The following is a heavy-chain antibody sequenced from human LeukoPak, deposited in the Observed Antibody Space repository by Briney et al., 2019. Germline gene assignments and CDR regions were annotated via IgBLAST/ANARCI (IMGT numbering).Heavy chain of an antibody. CDR2: ISGSGTIM. Sequence: GGSLRLSCAASGFTFSDYWMGWVRQAPGRGLEWLSYISGSGTIMYYADSVKGRFTISRDNSKNSLSLQMDSLTTEDTALYYCAKEGYSHTSNYFDNWGQGILVTVSS. J-gene: IGHJ4*02. V-gene: IGHV3-11*01. CDR3: AKEGYSHTSNYFDN. D-gene: IGHD2-15*01. CDR1: GFTFSDYW.